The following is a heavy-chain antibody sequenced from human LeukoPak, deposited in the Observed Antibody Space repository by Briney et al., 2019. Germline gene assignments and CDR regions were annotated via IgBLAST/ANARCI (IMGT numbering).Heavy chain of an antibody. Sequence: SESLSLTCAVYGGSFSGYYWSWIRQPPGKGLEWIGEINHSGSTHYNPSLKSRVTISVDTSKNQFSLKLSSVTAADTAVYYCARGTYYYGSGSYYFDYWGQGTLVTVSS. CDR3: ARGTYYYGSGSYYFDY. D-gene: IGHD3-10*01. CDR2: INHSGST. V-gene: IGHV4-34*01. CDR1: GGSFSGYY. J-gene: IGHJ4*02.